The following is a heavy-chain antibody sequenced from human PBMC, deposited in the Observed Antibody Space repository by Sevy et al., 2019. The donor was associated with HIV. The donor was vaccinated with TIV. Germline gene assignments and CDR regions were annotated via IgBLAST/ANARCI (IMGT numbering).Heavy chain of an antibody. J-gene: IGHJ4*02. V-gene: IGHV3-13*04. CDR2: IGIYGDT. Sequence: GGSLRLSCVASGFDFTEHQMHWVRQPVGKGLEWIAAIGIYGDTYYMGSVKGRFTISRDNAKNSLYLQMNSLRAEDTAVYYCATTVGTTVTTFHYWGRGTLVTVSS. CDR3: ATTVGTTVTTFHY. CDR1: GFDFTEHQ. D-gene: IGHD4-17*01.